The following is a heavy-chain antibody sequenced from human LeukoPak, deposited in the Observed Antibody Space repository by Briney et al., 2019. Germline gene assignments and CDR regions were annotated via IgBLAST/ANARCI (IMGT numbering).Heavy chain of an antibody. CDR2: IYTSGST. D-gene: IGHD3-3*01. V-gene: IGHV4-59*10. Sequence: PSETLSLTCAVYGGSFSGYYWSWIRQPAGKGLEWIGRIYTSGSTNYNPSLKSRVTMSVDTSKNQFSLKLSSVTAADTAVYYCARGGVRFLEWLAYDYYYYYGMDVWGQGTTVTVSS. CDR1: GGSFSGYY. J-gene: IGHJ6*02. CDR3: ARGGVRFLEWLAYDYYYYYGMDV.